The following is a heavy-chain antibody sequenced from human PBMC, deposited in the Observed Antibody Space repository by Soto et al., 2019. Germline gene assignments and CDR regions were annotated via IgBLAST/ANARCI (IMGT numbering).Heavy chain of an antibody. V-gene: IGHV2-5*02. CDR3: AHNYCSGGGCYSENFHH. CDR1: GFSFRTNGVG. CDR2: IYWDDDK. Sequence: SGPTLGNPTQTLTLTCTFSGFSFRTNGVGVGWIRQPPGKALEWVALIYWDDDKRYSPSLKSRLTITKDTSKNQVVLTMTNMDPVDTGTYYCAHNYCSGGGCYSENFHHWGQGTLVTVSS. J-gene: IGHJ1*01. D-gene: IGHD2-15*01.